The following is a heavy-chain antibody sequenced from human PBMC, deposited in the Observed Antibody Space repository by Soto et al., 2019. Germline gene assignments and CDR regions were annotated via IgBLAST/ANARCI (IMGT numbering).Heavy chain of an antibody. V-gene: IGHV4-30-2*01. CDR2: IYHSGST. J-gene: IGHJ1*01. CDR3: ARGARVFIQH. D-gene: IGHD3-10*01. CDR1: GGSISSGGYS. Sequence: SETLSLTCAVSGGSISSGGYSWSWIRQPPGKGLEWIGYIYHSGSTYYNPSLKSRVTISVDRSKNQFSLKLSSVTAADTAVYYCARGARVFIQHWGQGPLVTVSS.